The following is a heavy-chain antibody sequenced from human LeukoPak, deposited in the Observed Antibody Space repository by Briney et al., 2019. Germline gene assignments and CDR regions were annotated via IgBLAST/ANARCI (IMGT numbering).Heavy chain of an antibody. V-gene: IGHV4-4*02. D-gene: IGHD3-10*01. Sequence: SGTLSLTCAVSGGSISSSNWWSWVRQPPGKGLEWIGEIYHSGSTNYNPSLKSRVTISVDKSKNQFSLKLSSVTAADTAVYYCARGRGTMVRGVIIPLYYWGQGTLVTVSS. CDR2: IYHSGST. J-gene: IGHJ4*02. CDR1: GGSISSSNW. CDR3: ARGRGTMVRGVIIPLYY.